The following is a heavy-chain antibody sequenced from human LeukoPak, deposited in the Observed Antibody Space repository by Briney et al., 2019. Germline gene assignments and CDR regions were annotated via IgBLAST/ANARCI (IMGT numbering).Heavy chain of an antibody. CDR1: GGSISSSSYY. J-gene: IGHJ3*02. CDR2: IYYSGST. CDR3: ARHVYYGDYVGHAFDI. D-gene: IGHD4-17*01. V-gene: IGHV4-39*01. Sequence: SETLSHTCTVSGGSISSSSYYWGWIRQPPGKGLEWIGSIYYSGSTYYNPSLKSRVTISVDTSKNQFSLKLSSVTAADTAVYYCARHVYYGDYVGHAFDIWGQGTMVTVSS.